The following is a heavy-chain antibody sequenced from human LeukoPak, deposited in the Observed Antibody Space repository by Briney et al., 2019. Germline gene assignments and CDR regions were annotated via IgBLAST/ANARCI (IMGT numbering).Heavy chain of an antibody. CDR1: GYIFTDYY. CDR2: INPKTGDT. D-gene: IGHD3-22*01. CDR3: ATGAPREYYYDSSGHPGAFDI. V-gene: IGHV1-2*04. J-gene: IGHJ3*02. Sequence: ASVKVSCKTSGYIFTDYYIHWVRQAPGQGLEWMGWINPKTGDTKTAQKFQRWVTMTRDTAISTAYMELNRLALDDTAVYYCATGAPREYYYDSSGHPGAFDIWGQGTMVTVSS.